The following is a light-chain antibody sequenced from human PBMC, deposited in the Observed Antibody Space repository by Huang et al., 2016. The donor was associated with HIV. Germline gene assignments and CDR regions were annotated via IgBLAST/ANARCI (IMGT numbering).Light chain of an antibody. J-gene: IGKJ1*01. CDR2: GAS. Sequence: IVLTQSPGTLSLSPGESATLSCRSSQSSSSGHLAWYQQKPGQAPRLRIYGASSRATGIPHRFSGSGSETDFTLTISSLEREDFGVYFCQQYGSSPRTFGQGTKVEIK. CDR3: QQYGSSPRT. CDR1: QSSSSGH. V-gene: IGKV3-20*01.